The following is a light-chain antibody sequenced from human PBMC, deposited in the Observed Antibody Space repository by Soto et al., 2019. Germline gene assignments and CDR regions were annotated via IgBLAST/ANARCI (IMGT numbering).Light chain of an antibody. CDR2: EVS. V-gene: IGLV2-14*01. J-gene: IGLJ2*01. Sequence: QSVLTQPASVSGSPGQSITISCTGTSSDVGGYNYVSWYQQHPGKAPKLMIYEVSNRPSGVSDRFSGSKSGNTASLTISGLQTEAEAEYYCSSYTTGPGLVFGGGTQLTVL. CDR1: SSDVGGYNY. CDR3: SSYTTGPGLV.